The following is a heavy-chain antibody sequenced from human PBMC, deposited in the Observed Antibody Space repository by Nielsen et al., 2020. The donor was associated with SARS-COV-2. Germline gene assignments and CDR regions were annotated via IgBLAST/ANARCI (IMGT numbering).Heavy chain of an antibody. V-gene: IGHV4-61*01. CDR1: GGSVSSGNYY. J-gene: IGHJ4*02. CDR2: IYYSGST. Sequence: SETLSLTCTVSGGSVSSGNYYWSWIRQPPGKGLEWIGYIYYSGSTNYNPSLRRRVAISVDTSNSQFSLNLSSVTAADTAVYYCARRDRDVGKSFDIWGPGTPVTVSS. CDR3: ARRDRDVGKSFDI. D-gene: IGHD7-27*01.